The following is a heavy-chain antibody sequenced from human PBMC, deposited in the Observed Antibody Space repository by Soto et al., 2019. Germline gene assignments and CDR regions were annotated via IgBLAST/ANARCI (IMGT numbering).Heavy chain of an antibody. V-gene: IGHV4-31*03. Sequence: SEALSLTCTVSGGSISSGGYYWSWIRQHPGKGLEWIGYIYYSGSTYYNPSLKSRVTISVDTSKNQFSLKLSSVTAADTAVYYCAIDDPDYGGPFGYWGQGTPVTVS. D-gene: IGHD4-17*01. CDR1: GGSISSGGYY. CDR3: AIDDPDYGGPFGY. J-gene: IGHJ4*02. CDR2: IYYSGST.